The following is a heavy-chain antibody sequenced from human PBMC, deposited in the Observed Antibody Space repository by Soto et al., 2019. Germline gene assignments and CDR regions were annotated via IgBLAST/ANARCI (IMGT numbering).Heavy chain of an antibody. CDR2: INTGKGDT. V-gene: IGHV1-3*04. Sequence: VASVKVSCKASGYTFTAHAMHWVRQAPGQGLEWMGWINTGKGDTKYSQKFQGRITITRDTSASTTYMELSSLKSEDTALYYCARNILGGTTDFWGPGTLVTVSS. J-gene: IGHJ4*02. CDR3: ARNILGGTTDF. CDR1: GYTFTAHA. D-gene: IGHD3-16*01.